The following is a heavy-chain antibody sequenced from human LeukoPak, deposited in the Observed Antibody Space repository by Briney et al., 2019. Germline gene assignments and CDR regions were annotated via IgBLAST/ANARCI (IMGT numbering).Heavy chain of an antibody. CDR3: AKNAGLGYCTSTSCPFDP. J-gene: IGHJ5*02. D-gene: IGHD2-2*01. V-gene: IGHV3-23*01. Sequence: GGSLRLSCAASGFTFSSYSMNWVHQAPGKGLDLISAISGSGDCTHYADSVKGRFNISRDNSKNTVFLQMNSLTAEDTAVYYCAKNAGLGYCTSTSCPFDPWGQGTLVTVSS. CDR1: GFTFSSYS. CDR2: ISGSGDCT.